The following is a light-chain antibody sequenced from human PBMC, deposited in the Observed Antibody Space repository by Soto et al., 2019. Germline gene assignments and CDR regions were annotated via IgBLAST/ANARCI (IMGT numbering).Light chain of an antibody. CDR3: QQFASYPLT. V-gene: IGKV1-5*01. Sequence: DVQMTQSPSTLSASVGDRVTITCRASQSIGSLLAWYQQKPGKAPKLLIYDASSLESGVSLRFSGSGSGTEFTLTISSLQPEDFAVYYCQQFASYPLTFGGGTKVDIK. CDR2: DAS. CDR1: QSIGSL. J-gene: IGKJ4*01.